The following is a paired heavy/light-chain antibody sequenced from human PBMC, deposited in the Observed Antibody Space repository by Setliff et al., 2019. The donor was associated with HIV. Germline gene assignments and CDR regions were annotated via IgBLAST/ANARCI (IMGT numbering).Heavy chain of an antibody. CDR3: ARGFYYYDSSGYYSDWYFDL. D-gene: IGHD3-22*01. CDR1: GYTFTSYD. J-gene: IGHJ2*01. Sequence: QVQLVQSGAEVKKPGASVKVSCKASGYTFTSYDINWVRQATGQGLEWMGWMNPNSGNTGYAQKFQGRVTMTRNTSISTAYMELSSLRSEDTAVYYCARGFYYYDSSGYYSDWYFDLWGRGTLVTVSS. V-gene: IGHV1-8*01. CDR2: MNPNSGNT.
Light chain of an antibody. V-gene: IGLV1-47*01. CDR1: SSNIGSNY. CDR3: AAWDDSLSVVV. Sequence: QSVLTQPPSASGTPGQRVTISCSGSSSNIGSNYVYWYQQLPGTAPKLLIYRNNQRPSGVPDRFSGSKSGTSASLAISGLRSEDEADYYCAAWDDSLSVVVFGGGTKLTVL. CDR2: RNN. J-gene: IGLJ2*01.